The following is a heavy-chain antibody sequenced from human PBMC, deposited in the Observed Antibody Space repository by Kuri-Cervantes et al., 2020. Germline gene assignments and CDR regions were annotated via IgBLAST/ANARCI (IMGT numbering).Heavy chain of an antibody. Sequence: GSLRLSCTVSNASFLGYYWTWIRQPAGKGLEWIGRIYTTGSPNYNPSLKSRLTISLDKSNNQVSLRLTSVTAADTAVYYCARVPRYLRYFDWHSINYFDYWGQGTLVTVSS. CDR2: IYTTGSP. CDR1: NASFLGYY. D-gene: IGHD3-9*01. CDR3: ARVPRYLRYFDWHSINYFDY. V-gene: IGHV4-4*07. J-gene: IGHJ4*02.